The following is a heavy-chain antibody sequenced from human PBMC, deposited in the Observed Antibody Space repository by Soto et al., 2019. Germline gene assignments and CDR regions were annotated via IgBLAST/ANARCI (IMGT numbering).Heavy chain of an antibody. CDR2: IIPIFGTA. Sequence: QVQLVQSGAEVKKPGSSVKVSCKASGGTFSSYAISWVRQAPGQGLEWMGGIIPIFGTANYAQKFQGRVTITAHESTSTAHMELNSRRSEDTAVYYCARDRLHYYRSGSPHYYYGMDVWGQGTTVTVSS. CDR1: GGTFSSYA. D-gene: IGHD3-10*01. J-gene: IGHJ6*02. V-gene: IGHV1-69*01. CDR3: ARDRLHYYRSGSPHYYYGMDV.